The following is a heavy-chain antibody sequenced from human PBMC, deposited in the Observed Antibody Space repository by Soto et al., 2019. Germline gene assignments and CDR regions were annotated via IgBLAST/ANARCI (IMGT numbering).Heavy chain of an antibody. Sequence: PGESLKISCKGSGYSFTSYWIGWVRQMPGKGLEWMGIIYPGESDTRYSPSFQGQVTISADKSISTAYLQWSSLKASDTAMYYCASRGYDSSGKGAFDIWGQGTMVTVSS. CDR1: GYSFTSYW. CDR3: ASRGYDSSGKGAFDI. D-gene: IGHD3-22*01. V-gene: IGHV5-51*01. J-gene: IGHJ3*02. CDR2: IYPGESDT.